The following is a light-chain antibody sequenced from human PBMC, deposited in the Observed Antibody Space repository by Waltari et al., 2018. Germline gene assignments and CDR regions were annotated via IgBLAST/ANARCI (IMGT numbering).Light chain of an antibody. CDR2: AVS. J-gene: IGLJ3*02. CDR1: RSDVGDYNY. V-gene: IGLV2-11*01. Sequence: QSALTQPRSVSGSPGQSVTIPCTGTRSDVGDYNYVSWCQQHPGKAPKLMIYAVSKRPSGVPDRFSGSKSGNTASLTISGLQAEDEADYYCCSYAGNYSWVFGGGTKLTVL. CDR3: CSYAGNYSWV.